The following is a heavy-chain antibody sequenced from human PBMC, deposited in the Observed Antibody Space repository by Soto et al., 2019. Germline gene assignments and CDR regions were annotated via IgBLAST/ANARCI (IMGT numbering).Heavy chain of an antibody. CDR1: GFTFSNAW. D-gene: IGHD1-7*01. CDR2: IKSKTDGGTT. V-gene: IGHV3-15*01. CDR3: TTLTGTTSSAKNWYFDL. Sequence: GGSLRLSCAASGFTFSNAWMSWVRQAPGKGLEWVGRIKSKTDGGTTDYAAPVKGRFTISRDDSKNMLYLQMNSLKTEDTAVYYCTTLTGTTSSAKNWYFDLWGRGTLVTVSS. J-gene: IGHJ2*01.